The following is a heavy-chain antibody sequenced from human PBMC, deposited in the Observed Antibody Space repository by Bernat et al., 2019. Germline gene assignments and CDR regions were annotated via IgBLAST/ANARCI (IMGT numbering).Heavy chain of an antibody. D-gene: IGHD5-24*01. Sequence: QVQLVQSGAEAKKPGSSVKVSCKASGGTFSSYAISWVRQAPGQGLEWMGRIIPILGIANYAQKFQGRVTITADKSTSTAYMELSSLRSEDTAVYYCARDRTYMATIDFDYWGQGTLVTVSS. CDR3: ARDRTYMATIDFDY. CDR1: GGTFSSYA. J-gene: IGHJ4*02. V-gene: IGHV1-69*04. CDR2: IIPILGIA.